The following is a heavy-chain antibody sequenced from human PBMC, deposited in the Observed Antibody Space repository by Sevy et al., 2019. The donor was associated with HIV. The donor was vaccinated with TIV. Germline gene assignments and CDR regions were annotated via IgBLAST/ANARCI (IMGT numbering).Heavy chain of an antibody. V-gene: IGHV3-7*01. CDR3: VRAIGAAGSY. CDR1: GFTFSSYW. Sequence: GGSLRLSCEASGFTFSSYWMSWVRQAPGKGLEWVANIKEDGSVKYYVESVKGQFTISRDNSKNSVYLQINSLRAEDAALYYCVRAIGAAGSYWGLGTLVTVSS. CDR2: IKEDGSVK. D-gene: IGHD6-13*01. J-gene: IGHJ4*02.